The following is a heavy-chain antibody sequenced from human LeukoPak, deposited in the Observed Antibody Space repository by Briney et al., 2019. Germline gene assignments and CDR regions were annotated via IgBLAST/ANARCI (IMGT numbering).Heavy chain of an antibody. CDR3: ARGYCSGGSCYSGDAFDI. J-gene: IGHJ3*02. Sequence: GGSLRLSCAASGFTFRSYWMHWVRQAPGKGLVWVARMNDDGTSTSYADSAKGRFTISRDNAKSTLYLQMNSLRAEDTAVYYCARGYCSGGSCYSGDAFDIWGQGTMVTVSS. D-gene: IGHD2-15*01. CDR1: GFTFRSYW. V-gene: IGHV3-74*01. CDR2: MNDDGTST.